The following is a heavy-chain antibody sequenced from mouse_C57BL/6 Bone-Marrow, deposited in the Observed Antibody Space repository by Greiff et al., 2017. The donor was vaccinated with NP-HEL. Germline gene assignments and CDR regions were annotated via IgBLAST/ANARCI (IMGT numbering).Heavy chain of an antibody. Sequence: VQLQQSGPELVKPGASVKISCKASGYSFTGYYMNWVKQSPEKSLEWIGEINPSTGGTTYNQKLKAKATLTVDKSSSTAYMQLKSLTSEDSAVYYCARDYYYGSDYWGQGTTLTVSS. J-gene: IGHJ2*01. CDR3: ARDYYYGSDY. CDR2: INPSTGGT. CDR1: GYSFTGYY. D-gene: IGHD1-1*01. V-gene: IGHV1-42*01.